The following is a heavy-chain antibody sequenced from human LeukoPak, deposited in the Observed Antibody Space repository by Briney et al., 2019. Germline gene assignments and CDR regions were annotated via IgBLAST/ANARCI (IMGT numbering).Heavy chain of an antibody. J-gene: IGHJ4*02. CDR2: IRSKAYGGTT. V-gene: IGHV3-49*04. CDR3: TRVANYYDSSGYYSYFDY. CDR1: GFTFSSYS. Sequence: GGSLRLSCAASGFTFSSYSMNWVRQAPGKGLEWVGFIRSKAYGGTTEYAASVKGRFTISRDDSKSIAYLQMNSLKTEDTAVYYCTRVANYYDSSGYYSYFDYWGQGTLVTVSS. D-gene: IGHD3-22*01.